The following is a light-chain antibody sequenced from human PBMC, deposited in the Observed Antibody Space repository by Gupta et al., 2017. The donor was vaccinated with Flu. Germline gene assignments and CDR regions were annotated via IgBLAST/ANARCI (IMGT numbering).Light chain of an antibody. CDR1: SSDVGGYKY. V-gene: IGLV2-14*04. Sequence: SITISCTGTSSDVGGYKYDSWYQQHAGKAPKLMIYDVSNRPSEVANRFSGSKSGNTASLTIAGLQAEDEADYYCCSFTSSSTYVFGTGTKVTVL. J-gene: IGLJ1*01. CDR2: DVS. CDR3: CSFTSSSTYV.